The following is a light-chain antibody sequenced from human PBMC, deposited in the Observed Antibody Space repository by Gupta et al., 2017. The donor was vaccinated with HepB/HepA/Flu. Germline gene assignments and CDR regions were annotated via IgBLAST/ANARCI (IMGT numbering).Light chain of an antibody. CDR3: QQPSNCPLIP. CDR1: QSVSSY. CDR2: DAS. Sequence: EIVLTQSPATLSLSPGERATLSCRASQSVSSYLAWYQQKHGQAPRLLIYDASNRAPGIQARFSGSGGGKKVSITNISREQEEFAGYYCQQPSNCPLIPFGRGTKVDIK. J-gene: IGKJ4*01. V-gene: IGKV3-11*01.